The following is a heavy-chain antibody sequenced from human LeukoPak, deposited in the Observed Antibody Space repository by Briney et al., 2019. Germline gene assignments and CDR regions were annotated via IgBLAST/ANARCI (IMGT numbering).Heavy chain of an antibody. V-gene: IGHV4-34*01. Sequence: SETLSLNCTVSDGSAPSYYWSWIRQPPGKGLEWIGEINRSGSIYYNPSLKSRVTISVDTSKNQFSLKLSSVTAADTAVYYCALGDNYGDYEVDYWGQGTLVTVSS. CDR2: INRSGSI. CDR1: DGSAPSYY. D-gene: IGHD4-17*01. CDR3: ALGDNYGDYEVDY. J-gene: IGHJ4*02.